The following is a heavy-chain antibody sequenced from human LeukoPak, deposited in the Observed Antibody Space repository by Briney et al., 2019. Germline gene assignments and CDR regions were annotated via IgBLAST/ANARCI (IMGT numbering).Heavy chain of an antibody. CDR1: GYSFTSYW. J-gene: IGHJ3*02. V-gene: IGHV5-51*01. D-gene: IGHD1/OR15-1a*01. CDR3: ASSHPDLNDKQHDAFDI. Sequence: GESLKISCKGSGYSFTSYWIGWVRQMPGKGLEWMGIIYPGDSDTRYSPSFQGQVTISADKSISTAYLQWSSLKASDTAMYYCASSHPDLNDKQHDAFDIWGQGTMVTVSS. CDR2: IYPGDSDT.